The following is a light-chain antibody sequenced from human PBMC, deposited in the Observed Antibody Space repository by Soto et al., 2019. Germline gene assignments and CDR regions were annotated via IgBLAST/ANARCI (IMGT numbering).Light chain of an antibody. J-gene: IGKJ1*01. CDR3: HQYNNWPPWT. CDR2: GAS. CDR1: QTIDNK. V-gene: IGKV3-15*01. Sequence: IVMTQSPATLSVSPGERATLSCRASQTIDNKLAWYQQRPGQAPRLLIYGASIRATGIPARFSGSGSGTEFTLTISGLQSEDFAVYYCHQYNNWPPWTFGQGTKVDIK.